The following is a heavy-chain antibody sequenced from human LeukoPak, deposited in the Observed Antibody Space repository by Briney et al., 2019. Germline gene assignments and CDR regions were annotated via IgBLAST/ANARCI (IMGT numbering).Heavy chain of an antibody. Sequence: GGSLRLSCAASGFTFSSYGMHWVRQAPGKGLEWVAIIWYDGSNKYYADSVKGRFTISRDNSKNTLYLQMNSLRAEDTAVCYCAKDFSYYDSSGSGPDYCGQGTLVTVSS. CDR1: GFTFSSYG. V-gene: IGHV3-33*06. D-gene: IGHD3-22*01. CDR2: IWYDGSNK. J-gene: IGHJ4*02. CDR3: AKDFSYYDSSGSGPDY.